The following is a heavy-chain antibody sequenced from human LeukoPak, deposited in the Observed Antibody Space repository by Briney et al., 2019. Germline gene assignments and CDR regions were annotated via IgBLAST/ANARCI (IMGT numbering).Heavy chain of an antibody. D-gene: IGHD2-2*01. CDR2: IIPILGIA. Sequence: SVKVSCKASGGTFSSYAISWVRQAPGQGLEWMGRIIPILGIANYAQKFQGRVTITADKSTSTAYMELSSLRSEDTAVYYCARDFGYCSSTSGHFGTGWGQGTLVTVSS. J-gene: IGHJ4*02. V-gene: IGHV1-69*04. CDR1: GGTFSSYA. CDR3: ARDFGYCSSTSGHFGTG.